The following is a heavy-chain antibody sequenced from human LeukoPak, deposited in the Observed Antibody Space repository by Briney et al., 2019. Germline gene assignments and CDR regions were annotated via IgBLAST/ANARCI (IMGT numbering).Heavy chain of an antibody. CDR2: IIPIFGTA. J-gene: IGHJ6*02. CDR3: ARASLARGTPFYFGMDV. V-gene: IGHV1-69*13. D-gene: IGHD2-15*01. Sequence: ASVKVSCKASGGTFSSYSISWVRQAPGQGLEWMGGIIPIFGTANYAQNFQGRVTITADESSSTAFMELSSLRSEDTAVYYCARASLARGTPFYFGMDVWGQGPRSSSP. CDR1: GGTFSSYS.